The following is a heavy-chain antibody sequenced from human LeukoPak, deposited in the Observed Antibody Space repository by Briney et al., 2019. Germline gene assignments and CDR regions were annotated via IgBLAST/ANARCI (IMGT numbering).Heavy chain of an antibody. J-gene: IGHJ4*02. CDR3: ARVEMATIGRPFDY. D-gene: IGHD5-24*01. CDR2: MNPKSGNT. Sequence: ALVKVSCKASGYTFTSYDIIWVRQATGQGLEWIGWMNPKSGNTGYAQKFQGRVTITRNTSITTAYMELSSLRSEDTAVYYCARVEMATIGRPFDYWGQGTLVTVSS. CDR1: GYTFTSYD. V-gene: IGHV1-8*03.